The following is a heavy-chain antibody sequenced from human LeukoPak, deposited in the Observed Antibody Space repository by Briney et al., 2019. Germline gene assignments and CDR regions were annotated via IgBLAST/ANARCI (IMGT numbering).Heavy chain of an antibody. V-gene: IGHV1-8*01. J-gene: IGHJ6*02. CDR3: SRGVLAEEMVRYFDRLLPAAPNYYGMDV. D-gene: IGHD3-9*01. Sequence: ASGKLCCKASGYTFTCYDINWVRQATGQGLEWMGWMNPNSGNTGYAHKFSVRGTMTSNTAITTAYMYLSSRRSKDTAAYYCSRGVLAEEMVRYFDRLLPAAPNYYGMDVRGQGTTVTVSS. CDR1: GYTFTCYD. CDR2: MNPNSGNT.